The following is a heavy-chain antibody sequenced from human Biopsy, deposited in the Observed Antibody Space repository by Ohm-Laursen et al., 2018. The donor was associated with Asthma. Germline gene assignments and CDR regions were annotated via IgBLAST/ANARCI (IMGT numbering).Heavy chain of an antibody. D-gene: IGHD3-3*01. CDR1: GFTFRSYA. Sequence: SLRLSCAAAGFTFRSYAMHWVRQAPGKGLEWVAVGGSYYDGGLKYYADSVNGRFTVSRDDSKNTLYLQINSLRPDDTAVYYCARDVMEWYLPAFDFWGQGTLVIVSS. CDR2: GGSYYDGGLK. V-gene: IGHV3-30-3*01. J-gene: IGHJ4*02. CDR3: ARDVMEWYLPAFDF.